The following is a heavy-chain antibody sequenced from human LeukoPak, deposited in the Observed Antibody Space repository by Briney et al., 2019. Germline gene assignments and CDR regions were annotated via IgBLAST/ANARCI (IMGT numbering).Heavy chain of an antibody. Sequence: GGSLRLSCAASGFTFSSYAMSWVRQAPGKGLEWVSAISGSGGSTYYADSVKGRFTISRDNAKNTVYLQMNSLRAEDTAVYYCARDKQYYYDSNGMDVWGQGTTVTVTS. V-gene: IGHV3-23*01. CDR2: ISGSGGST. J-gene: IGHJ6*02. D-gene: IGHD3-22*01. CDR3: ARDKQYYYDSNGMDV. CDR1: GFTFSSYA.